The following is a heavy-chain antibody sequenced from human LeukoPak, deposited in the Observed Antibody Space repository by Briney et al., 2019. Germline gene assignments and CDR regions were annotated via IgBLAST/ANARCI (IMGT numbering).Heavy chain of an antibody. CDR3: AREHESITIFGVVTPWYNWFDP. J-gene: IGHJ5*02. V-gene: IGHV3-48*04. D-gene: IGHD3-3*01. Sequence: GGSLRLSCAAPGFTFSSYSMNWVRQAPGKGLEWVSYISSSSSTIYYADSVKGRFTISRDNAKNSLYLQMNSLRAEDTAVYYCAREHESITIFGVVTPWYNWFDPWGQGTLVTVSS. CDR2: ISSSSSTI. CDR1: GFTFSSYS.